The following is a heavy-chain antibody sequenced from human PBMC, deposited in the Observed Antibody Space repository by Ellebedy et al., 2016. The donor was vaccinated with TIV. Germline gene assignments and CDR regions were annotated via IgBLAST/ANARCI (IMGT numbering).Heavy chain of an antibody. CDR3: ARVVGGWYGIDF. CDR1: GFTFSNAW. CDR2: IKQDGSEK. D-gene: IGHD1-26*01. Sequence: GESLKISCAASGFTFSNAWMSWVRQAPGKGLEWVANIKQDGSEKYFVDSVKGRFTISRDNAKNALLLQMNSLRAEDTAVYYCARVVGGWYGIDFWGQGTLVTVSS. J-gene: IGHJ4*02. V-gene: IGHV3-7*01.